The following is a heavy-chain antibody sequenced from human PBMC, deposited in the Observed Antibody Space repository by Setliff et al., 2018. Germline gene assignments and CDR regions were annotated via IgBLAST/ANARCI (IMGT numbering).Heavy chain of an antibody. CDR1: GDSINSRTNY. J-gene: IGHJ4*02. CDR2: IYASWST. V-gene: IGHV4-61*09. Sequence: SETLSLTCTVSGDSINSRTNYWSWIRQPAGKGPEWIGHIYASWSTNYNPSLKSRATLSIDASKRQFSLKLTSVTAADTAVYYCATSGFCSAGSCYSFDDWGQGALVTVSS. CDR3: ATSGFCSAGSCYSFDD. D-gene: IGHD6-19*01.